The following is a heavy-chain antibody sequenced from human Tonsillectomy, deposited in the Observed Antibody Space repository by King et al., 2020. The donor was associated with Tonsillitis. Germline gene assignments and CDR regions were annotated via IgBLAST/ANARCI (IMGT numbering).Heavy chain of an antibody. CDR3: ARRFPVYGDAFDI. Sequence: QLVQSGAEVKKPGESLKISCKGSGYSFINYWIGWVRQMPGKGLEWMGIIYPGDSDSTYSPSFQGQVTISAAKSISTAYLQWSSLKASDTAMYYCARRFPVYGDAFDIWGQGTMVTVSS. CDR2: IYPGDSDS. CDR1: GYSFINYW. V-gene: IGHV5-51*01. J-gene: IGHJ3*02. D-gene: IGHD5/OR15-5a*01.